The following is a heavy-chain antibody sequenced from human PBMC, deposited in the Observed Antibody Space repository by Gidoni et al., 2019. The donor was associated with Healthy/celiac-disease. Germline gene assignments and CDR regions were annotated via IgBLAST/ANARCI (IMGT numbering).Heavy chain of an antibody. D-gene: IGHD1-26*01. CDR1: GGSISSSSYY. V-gene: IGHV4-39*01. J-gene: IGHJ5*02. CDR2: IYYSGST. CDR3: ARITHPSGSYYWFDP. Sequence: QLQLQESGPGLVQPSETLSLTCTVSGGSISSSSYYWGWIRQSPGKGLEWIGSIYYSGSTYYNPSLKSRVTISVDTSKNQFSLKLSSVTAADTAVYYCARITHPSGSYYWFDPWGQGTLVTVSS.